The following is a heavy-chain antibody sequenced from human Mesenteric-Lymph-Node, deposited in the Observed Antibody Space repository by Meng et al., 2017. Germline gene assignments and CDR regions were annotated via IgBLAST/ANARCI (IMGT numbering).Heavy chain of an antibody. J-gene: IGHJ3*02. CDR1: GGSISNYY. Sequence: ESLKISCTVSGGSISNYYWSWIRQPPGKGLEWIGYIYYSGSTNYNPSLKSRVTISVDTSKNQFSLKLSSVTAADTAVYYCASVDYAFDIWGQGTMVTVSS. CDR2: IYYSGST. V-gene: IGHV4-59*01. CDR3: ASVDYAFDI. D-gene: IGHD5-24*01.